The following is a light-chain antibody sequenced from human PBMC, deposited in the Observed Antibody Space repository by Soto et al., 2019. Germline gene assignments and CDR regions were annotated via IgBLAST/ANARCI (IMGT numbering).Light chain of an antibody. CDR1: SSDVGTYNL. V-gene: IGLV2-23*02. J-gene: IGLJ2*01. CDR3: CSYAGSTTPVI. Sequence: QSALTQPASVSGSPGQSITISCTGTSSDVGTYNLVSWYQQYPGKAPKLMIYEVNKWPSGVAYRFSGSKSGNTASLTISGLQAEDEADYYCCSYAGSTTPVILGGGTKVTVL. CDR2: EVN.